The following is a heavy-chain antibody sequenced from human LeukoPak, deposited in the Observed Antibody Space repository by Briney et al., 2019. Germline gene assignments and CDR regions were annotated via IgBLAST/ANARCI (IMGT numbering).Heavy chain of an antibody. Sequence: SETLSLTCVVSGGFISSGGYYWGWIRHPPEKGLEGIGSVHDSGITYYNTSLKVRVSISVYKSKNQFSLELTSVPAANSAVYYCARNPPNSYDSSGRMRAFDVWGQGTMVTVSS. CDR3: ARNPPNSYDSSGRMRAFDV. V-gene: IGHV4-39*01. CDR1: GGFISSGGYY. J-gene: IGHJ3*01. CDR2: VHDSGIT. D-gene: IGHD3-22*01.